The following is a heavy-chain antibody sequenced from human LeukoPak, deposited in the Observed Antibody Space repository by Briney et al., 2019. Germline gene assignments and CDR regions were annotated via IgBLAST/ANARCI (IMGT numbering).Heavy chain of an antibody. CDR3: ARDLVVVAATVGAFDI. J-gene: IGHJ3*02. Sequence: GGSLRLSCVASGFPFSSCWMTWVRQAPGKGLEWVANIKQDGSKKSYVDSVKGRFTISRDNAKNSLYLQMNSLRAEDTAVYYCARDLVVVAATVGAFDIWGQGTMVTVSS. D-gene: IGHD2-15*01. CDR2: IKQDGSKK. V-gene: IGHV3-7*01. CDR1: GFPFSSCW.